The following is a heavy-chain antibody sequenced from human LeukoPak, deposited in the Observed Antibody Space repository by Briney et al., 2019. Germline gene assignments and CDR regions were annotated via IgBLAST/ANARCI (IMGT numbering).Heavy chain of an antibody. V-gene: IGHV3-21*01. Sequence: PGGSLRLSCAASGFTFSSYSMNWVRQAPGKGLEWVSSISPSSSYIYYADSVKGRFTISRDNARDSLYLQMNSLRAEDTAVYYCARDLGDGYSLDYWGQGTLVTVSS. CDR1: GFTFSSYS. CDR3: ARDLGDGYSLDY. J-gene: IGHJ4*02. CDR2: ISPSSSYI. D-gene: IGHD5-24*01.